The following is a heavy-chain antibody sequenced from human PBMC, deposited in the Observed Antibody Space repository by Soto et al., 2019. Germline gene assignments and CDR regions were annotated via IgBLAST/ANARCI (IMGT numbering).Heavy chain of an antibody. CDR1: GYTFTGYY. Sequence: ASVKVSCKASGYTFTGYYMHWVRQAPGQGLEWMGWINPNSGGTNYAQKFQGWVTMTRDTSISTAYMELSRLRSDDTAVYYCAREWPPAGYLSGYDHGAHYFDYWGQGTLVTVSS. CDR3: AREWPPAGYLSGYDHGAHYFDY. J-gene: IGHJ4*02. CDR2: INPNSGGT. V-gene: IGHV1-2*04. D-gene: IGHD5-12*01.